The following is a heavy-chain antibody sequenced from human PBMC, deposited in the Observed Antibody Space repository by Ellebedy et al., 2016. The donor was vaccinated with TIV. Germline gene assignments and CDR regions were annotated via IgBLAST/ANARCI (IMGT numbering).Heavy chain of an antibody. V-gene: IGHV4-59*01. Sequence: SETLSLTCTVSGGSMSSYYWSWIRQPPGKGLEWIGYIYYRGNTNHNPSPKSRVTISVDASKNQFSLKLSSVTAADTAVYYCARDRSYSGFDYGWYFDLWGRGTLVTVSS. CDR3: ARDRSYSGFDYGWYFDL. J-gene: IGHJ2*01. D-gene: IGHD5-12*01. CDR2: IYYRGNT. CDR1: GGSMSSYY.